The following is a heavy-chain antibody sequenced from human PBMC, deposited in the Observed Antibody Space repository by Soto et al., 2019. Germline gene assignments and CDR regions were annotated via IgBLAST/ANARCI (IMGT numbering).Heavy chain of an antibody. D-gene: IGHD3-10*01. CDR2: FDPEDGET. CDR3: ATVPLSYGSGRTSDY. CDR1: GYTLTELS. J-gene: IGHJ4*02. Sequence: QVQLVQSGAEVKKPGASVKVSCKVSGYTLTELSMHWVRQAPGKGLEWMGGFDPEDGETIYAQKFQGRVTMTEDTSPETAYMDLSSLRSEDTALYYGATVPLSYGSGRTSDYWGQGTLVTVSS. V-gene: IGHV1-24*01.